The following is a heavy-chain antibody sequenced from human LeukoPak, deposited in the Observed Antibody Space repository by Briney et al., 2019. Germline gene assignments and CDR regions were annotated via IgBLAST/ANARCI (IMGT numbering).Heavy chain of an antibody. CDR2: ISSRGDST. D-gene: IGHD3-22*01. Sequence: PGGSLRLSCAASGFTFSYSYMNWIRQAPGNGPEWVSSISSRGDSTNYADSVKGRFTISRDKSNNTLYLQMNSLRAEDTAVYYCAKGDSSDYWGFDYWGQGTLVTVSS. CDR3: AKGDSSDYWGFDY. V-gene: IGHV3-11*06. CDR1: GFTFSYSY. J-gene: IGHJ4*02.